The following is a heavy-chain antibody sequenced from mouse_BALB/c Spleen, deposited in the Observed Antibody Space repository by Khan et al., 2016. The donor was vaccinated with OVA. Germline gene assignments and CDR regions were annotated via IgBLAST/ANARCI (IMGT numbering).Heavy chain of an antibody. D-gene: IGHD2-10*01. CDR3: ATPPYSSYTLDH. J-gene: IGHJ4*01. CDR2: INTYTGEP. Sequence: QIQLVQSGPELKKPGATVKISCKASGYTFTSYGMNWVKQSPGQALEWMGWINTYTGEPTYADDFKGRVAFSLDTSASTAYMQINNLKTEDTAHFCWATPPYSSYTLDHWGQGTSVTVSS. V-gene: IGHV9-3-1*01. CDR1: GYTFTSYG.